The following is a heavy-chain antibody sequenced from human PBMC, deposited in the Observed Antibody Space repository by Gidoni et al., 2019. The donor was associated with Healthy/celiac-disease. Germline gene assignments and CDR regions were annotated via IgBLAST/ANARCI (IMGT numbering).Heavy chain of an antibody. J-gene: IGHJ4*02. D-gene: IGHD6-19*01. V-gene: IGHV1-18*01. CDR1: GYTFPSYG. CDR3: AREVRMYSSGCPFDY. Sequence: QVQLVQSGAEVKKPGASVKVSCKASGYTFPSYGISWVRQAPGQGLEWMGGNSAYNGNTNYAQKPQGRVTMTTDTTTSTAYMELRSLRSDDTAVYYCAREVRMYSSGCPFDYWGQGTLVTVSS. CDR2: NSAYNGNT.